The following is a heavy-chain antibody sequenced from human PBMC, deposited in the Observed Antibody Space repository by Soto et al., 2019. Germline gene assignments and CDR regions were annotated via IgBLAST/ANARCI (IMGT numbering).Heavy chain of an antibody. D-gene: IGHD4-17*01. Sequence: SVKVSCKASGGTFSSYAISWVRQAPGQGLEWMGGIIPIFGTANYAQKFQGRVTITADESTSTAYMELSSLRSEDTAVYYCARALYGGNRGYYFDYWGQGTLVTVSS. J-gene: IGHJ4*02. CDR2: IIPIFGTA. V-gene: IGHV1-69*13. CDR3: ARALYGGNRGYYFDY. CDR1: GGTFSSYA.